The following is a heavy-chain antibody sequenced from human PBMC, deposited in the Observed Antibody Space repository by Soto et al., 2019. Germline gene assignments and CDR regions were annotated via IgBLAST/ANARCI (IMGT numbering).Heavy chain of an antibody. CDR3: ARAVVVVPAAISNYYYYYYMDV. CDR2: ISSSSSTI. J-gene: IGHJ6*03. Sequence: EVQLVESGGGFVQPGGSLRLSCAASGSTFSSYSMNWVRQAPGKGLEWVSYISSSSSTIYYADSVKGRFTISRDNAKNSLYLQMNSLRAEDTAVYYCARAVVVVPAAISNYYYYYYMDVWGKGTTVTVSS. V-gene: IGHV3-48*01. D-gene: IGHD2-2*02. CDR1: GSTFSSYS.